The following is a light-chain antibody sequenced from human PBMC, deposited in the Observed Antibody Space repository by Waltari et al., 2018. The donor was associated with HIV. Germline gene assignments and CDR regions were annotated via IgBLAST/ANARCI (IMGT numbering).Light chain of an antibody. CDR3: SSYGDNNWVL. CDR2: EVT. CDR1: SSDIGAYDS. J-gene: IGLJ2*01. Sequence: QSALTQPPSASGSLGQSVTISCIGSSSDIGAYDSVSWFQQLPHNAPTLLLYEVTKRPAGVPDRVSGSRSGNTAFLTVSGRQPNDTAAYFCSSYGDNNWVLFGGGTNRTVL. V-gene: IGLV2-8*01.